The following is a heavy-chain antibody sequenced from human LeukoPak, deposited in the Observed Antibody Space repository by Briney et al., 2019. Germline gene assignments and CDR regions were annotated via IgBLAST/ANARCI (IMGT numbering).Heavy chain of an antibody. CDR3: AKNRGAPL. CDR2: ISGSGGST. V-gene: IGHV3-23*01. CDR1: GFTFSSYG. J-gene: IGHJ4*02. Sequence: AGSLRLSCAASGFTFSSYGMNWVRQAPGKGLEWVSVISGSGGSTHHADSVKGRFTTSRDNSKNTLYLQMNSLRVEDTAIYYCAKNRGAPLWGQGTLVTVSS. D-gene: IGHD2/OR15-2a*01.